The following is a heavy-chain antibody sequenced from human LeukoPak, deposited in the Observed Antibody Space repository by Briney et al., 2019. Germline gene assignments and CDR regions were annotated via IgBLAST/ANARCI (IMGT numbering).Heavy chain of an antibody. J-gene: IGHJ4*02. CDR1: GFIFSNYA. D-gene: IGHD6-25*01. CDR2: IDSTGAYT. V-gene: IGHV3-23*01. CDR3: AKGSAAGRPYYFDY. Sequence: GGSLRLSCAASGFIFSNYAMSWVRQAPGKGLESVSAIDSTGAYTWYADSVKGRFTISKDSSKTILYLQMNSLRAEDAAVYFCAKGSAAGRPYYFDYWGQGTLVTVSS.